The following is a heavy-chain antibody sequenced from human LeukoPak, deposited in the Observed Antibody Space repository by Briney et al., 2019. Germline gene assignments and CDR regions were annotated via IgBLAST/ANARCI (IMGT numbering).Heavy chain of an antibody. J-gene: IGHJ5*02. CDR3: ARLGNYDSSDGSWFDP. CDR2: IYPGDSDT. Sequence: NRGESLKISCKGSGYTFITYWIGWVRQMPGKGLEWMGIIYPGDSDTRHSPSFQGQVTISADKSISTAYLQWSSLKASDTAMYYCARLGNYDSSDGSWFDPWGQGTLVTVSS. V-gene: IGHV5-51*01. D-gene: IGHD3-22*01. CDR1: GYTFITYW.